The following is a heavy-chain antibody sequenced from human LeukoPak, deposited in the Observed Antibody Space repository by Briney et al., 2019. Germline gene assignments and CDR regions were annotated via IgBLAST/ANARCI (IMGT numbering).Heavy chain of an antibody. CDR2: IIPIFGTA. V-gene: IGHV1-69*05. J-gene: IGHJ6*03. CDR3: ARAGSSGLYYYYMDV. CDR1: GGTFSSYA. D-gene: IGHD3-22*01. Sequence: SVKVSCKASGGTFSSYAISWVRQAPGQGLEWMGRIIPIFGTANYAQKFQGRVTITTDESTSTAYMELSSLRSDETAVYYCARAGSSGLYYYYMDVWGKGTTVTVSS.